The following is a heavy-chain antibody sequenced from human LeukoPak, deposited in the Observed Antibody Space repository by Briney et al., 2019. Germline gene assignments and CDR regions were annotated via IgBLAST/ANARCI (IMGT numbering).Heavy chain of an antibody. CDR3: ARLESSGYYYSFDY. D-gene: IGHD3-22*01. CDR1: GNTFTGYY. V-gene: IGHV1-2*02. CDR2: INPNSGGT. J-gene: IGHJ4*02. Sequence: ASVKVSCKASGNTFTGYYMHWVRQAPGQGLEWMGWINPNSGGTNYAQKFQGRVTMTRDTSISTAYMELSRLRSDDTAVYYCARLESSGYYYSFDYWGQGTLVTVSS.